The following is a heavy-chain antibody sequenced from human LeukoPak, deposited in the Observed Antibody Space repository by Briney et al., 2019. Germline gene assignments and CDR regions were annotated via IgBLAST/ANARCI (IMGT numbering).Heavy chain of an antibody. D-gene: IGHD4-17*01. CDR2: IYTSENT. CDR3: AREGDYGDYSKSFYYMDV. V-gene: IGHV4-4*07. Sequence: SETLALTCTVSGGYIGSYYWSWIRQPAGKGLEWIGRIYTSENTDYNPSLKSRVTMSVDMSTSQFSLRLTSVTAADTAVYYCAREGDYGDYSKSFYYMDVWGKGTTVTVSS. J-gene: IGHJ6*03. CDR1: GGYIGSYY.